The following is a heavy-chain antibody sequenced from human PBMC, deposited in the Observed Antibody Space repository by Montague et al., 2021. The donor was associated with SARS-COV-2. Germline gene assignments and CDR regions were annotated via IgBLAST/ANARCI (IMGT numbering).Heavy chain of an antibody. D-gene: IGHD2-21*01. CDR2: MYYSGST. CDR1: GWRISSGGHY. V-gene: IGHV4-31*03. CDR3: ARGLFYSSQRKGRFEH. Sequence: TLSLTCTVSGWRISSGGHYWNWIRQVPGRGLEWIGSMYYSGSTYYNPSLEGRFSISVDTSRNQFSLKVKSLTAADTAKYFCARGLFYSSQRKGRFEHWGLGTLATVSS. J-gene: IGHJ4*02.